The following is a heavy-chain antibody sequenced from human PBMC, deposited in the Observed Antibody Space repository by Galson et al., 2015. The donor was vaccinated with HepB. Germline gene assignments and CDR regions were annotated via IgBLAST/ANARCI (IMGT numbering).Heavy chain of an antibody. V-gene: IGHV3-9*01. Sequence: SLRLSCAASGFIFSNYWMHWVRQTPGKGLEWVSGVTWNSGILGYADSVNGRFTISRDNAKNSLFLQMNSLRPEDTAFYYCAKGSEPITILGGITSNLLNFDSWGQGTLVSVSS. J-gene: IGHJ4*02. CDR2: VTWNSGIL. CDR3: AKGSEPITILGGITSNLLNFDS. CDR1: GFIFSNYW. D-gene: IGHD3-3*01.